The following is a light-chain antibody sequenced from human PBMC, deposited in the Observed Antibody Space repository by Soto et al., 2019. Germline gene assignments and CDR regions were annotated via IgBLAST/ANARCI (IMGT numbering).Light chain of an antibody. CDR3: QAWDSSTMAV. J-gene: IGLJ2*01. CDR1: KLGDKY. Sequence: SYELTQPPSVSVSPGQTASITCSGDKLGDKYACWYQQKPGQSPVLVIYQDSKRPSGIPERFSGSNSGNTATLTISGTQAMDEADYYCQAWDSSTMAVFGGGTKVTVL. V-gene: IGLV3-1*01. CDR2: QDS.